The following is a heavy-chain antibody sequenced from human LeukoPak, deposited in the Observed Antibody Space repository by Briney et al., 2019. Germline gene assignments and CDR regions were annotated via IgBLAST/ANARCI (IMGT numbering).Heavy chain of an antibody. CDR3: AKGRSGSYSALDY. CDR1: GFTFSSYA. Sequence: HPGESLRPSCAASGFTFSSYAMNWVRQAPGKGLEWVSAISGSGTTTYYADSVKGRFTISRDNSKNTLYLQMNSLRAEDTAVYYCAKGRSGSYSALDYWGQGTLVTVSS. CDR2: ISGSGTTT. J-gene: IGHJ4*02. D-gene: IGHD3-10*01. V-gene: IGHV3-23*01.